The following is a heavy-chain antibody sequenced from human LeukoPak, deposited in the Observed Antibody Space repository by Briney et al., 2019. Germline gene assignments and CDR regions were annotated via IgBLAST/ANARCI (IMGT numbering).Heavy chain of an antibody. CDR2: IYSGGST. V-gene: IGHV3-53*01. CDR1: GFTVSSNY. J-gene: IGHJ3*02. D-gene: IGHD3-9*01. Sequence: GGSLRLSCAASGFTVSSNYMSWVRQAPGKGLEWVSDIYSGGSTYYADSVKGRFTISRDNSKNTLYLQMNSLRAEDTAVYYCASTVRAYYDILTGYYMGAFDIWGQGTMVTVSS. CDR3: ASTVRAYYDILTGYYMGAFDI.